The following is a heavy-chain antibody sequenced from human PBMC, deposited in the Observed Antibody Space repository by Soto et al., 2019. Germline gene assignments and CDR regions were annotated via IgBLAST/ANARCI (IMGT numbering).Heavy chain of an antibody. CDR2: LSASGGST. J-gene: IGHJ4*02. D-gene: IGHD3-22*01. V-gene: IGHV3-23*01. Sequence: EVHLLESGGGLVQPGGSLRLSCAASGFTFNYYVMSWVRQAPGKGLEWVSALSASGGSTHYADSVKGRFTISRDNSKNTLYLQMNSLRVEDTAVYYCAKAPTYYYDRSGYYLDYWGQGTLVTVSS. CDR3: AKAPTYYYDRSGYYLDY. CDR1: GFTFNYYV.